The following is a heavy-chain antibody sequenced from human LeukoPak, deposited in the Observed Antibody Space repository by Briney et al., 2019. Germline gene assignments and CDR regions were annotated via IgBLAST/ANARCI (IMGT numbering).Heavy chain of an antibody. CDR2: ISPNSGDT. CDR1: GYTFTDYY. J-gene: IGHJ4*02. CDR3: ARGGYRRVDYHLAY. D-gene: IGHD5-12*01. V-gene: IGHV1-2*02. Sequence: ASVKVSCKASGYTFTDYYMHWVRQAPGQGLEWMGWISPNSGDTNYAQKFQGSVTMTRDTSISTAYMELSRLRSDDTAVYYCARGGYRRVDYHLAYWGQGTLVTVSS.